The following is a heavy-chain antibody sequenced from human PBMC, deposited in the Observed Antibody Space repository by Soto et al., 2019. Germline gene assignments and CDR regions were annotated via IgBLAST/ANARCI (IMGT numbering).Heavy chain of an antibody. V-gene: IGHV3-33*01. CDR3: ARDMWLVRGSLYYYYYYGMDV. Sequence: GGSLRLSCAASGFTFSSYGMHWVRQAPGKGLEWVAVIWYDGSNKYYADSVKGRFTISRDNSKNTLYLQMNSLRAEDTAVYYCARDMWLVRGSLYYYYYYGMDVWGQGTTVTVSS. D-gene: IGHD6-19*01. CDR1: GFTFSSYG. CDR2: IWYDGSNK. J-gene: IGHJ6*02.